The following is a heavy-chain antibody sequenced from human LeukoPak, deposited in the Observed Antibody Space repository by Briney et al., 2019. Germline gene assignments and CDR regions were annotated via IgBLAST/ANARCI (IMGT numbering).Heavy chain of an antibody. CDR2: IRWDGGST. Sequence: PGGSLRLSCAASGFTFDDYAMHWVRQAPGKGLEWVSLIRWDGGSTYYADSVKGRFTISRDNSKNSLHLQMNSLRPEDAALYYCAKEDIAAAAGYFDLWGRGTLVTVSS. V-gene: IGHV3-43D*03. J-gene: IGHJ2*01. CDR3: AKEDIAAAAGYFDL. D-gene: IGHD6-13*01. CDR1: GFTFDDYA.